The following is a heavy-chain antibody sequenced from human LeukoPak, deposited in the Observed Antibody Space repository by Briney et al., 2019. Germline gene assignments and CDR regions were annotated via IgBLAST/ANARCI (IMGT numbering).Heavy chain of an antibody. Sequence: SETLSLTCTVSGGSISGYFGSWIRQASGKGLEWIGYIHTIYTSETIYNPSLKSRVSMSVDTSKNQFSLNLSSVTAADTAVYYCARGLRDEERYYKYYYMDVWGKGTRVTVSS. CDR3: ARGLRDEERYYKYYYMDV. J-gene: IGHJ6*03. D-gene: IGHD3-22*01. V-gene: IGHV4-4*09. CDR1: GGSISGYF. CDR2: IHTIYTSET.